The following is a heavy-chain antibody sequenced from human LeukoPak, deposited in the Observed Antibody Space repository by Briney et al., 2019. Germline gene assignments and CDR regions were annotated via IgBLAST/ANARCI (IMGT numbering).Heavy chain of an antibody. CDR1: GFSFSSFE. D-gene: IGHD5-24*01. J-gene: IGHJ4*02. CDR2: ISSSGSPI. V-gene: IGHV3-48*03. CDR3: AKDQNAYNYVFDY. Sequence: GGSLRLSCAASGFSFSSFEMNWVRQAPGKGLEWVSYISSSGSPIYYADSVRGRFTISRDNAKDSLYLQMNSLRAEDTALYYCAKDQNAYNYVFDYWGQGTLVTVSS.